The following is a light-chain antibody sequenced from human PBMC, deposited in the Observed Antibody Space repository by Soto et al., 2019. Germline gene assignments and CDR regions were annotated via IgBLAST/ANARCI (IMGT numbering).Light chain of an antibody. CDR1: SSDVGGYNY. J-gene: IGLJ1*01. CDR3: SSYAGSTISGV. Sequence: QSVVAQPPSASGSPGQSVTISCTGTSSDVGGYNYVSWYQQHPGKAPKLMIYEVSKRPSGVPDRFSGSKSGNTASLTVSGFQAEDEADYYCSSYAGSTISGVIGTGTKVTVL. CDR2: EVS. V-gene: IGLV2-8*01.